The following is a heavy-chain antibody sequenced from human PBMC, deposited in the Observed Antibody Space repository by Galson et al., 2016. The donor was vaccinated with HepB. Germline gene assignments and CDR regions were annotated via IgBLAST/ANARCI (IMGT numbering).Heavy chain of an antibody. CDR3: VRAETSTWILGH. D-gene: IGHD6-13*01. CDR1: GYTFTIYY. J-gene: IGHJ1*01. CDR2: IDPSDSYT. V-gene: IGHV5-10-1*01. Sequence: QSGAEVKKPGESLRISCTGSGYTFTIYYITWVRQMPGKGLEWLGRIDPSDSYTNYSPSFQVHVTMSVDKSIMTVHLQWASLKAADTAMYYCVRAETSTWILGHWGQGTVVTVS.